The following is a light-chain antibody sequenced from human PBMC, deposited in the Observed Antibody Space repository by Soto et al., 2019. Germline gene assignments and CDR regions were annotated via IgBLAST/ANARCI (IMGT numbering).Light chain of an antibody. CDR3: QHRSIWPPT. J-gene: IGKJ2*01. CDR2: DAS. CDR1: QSISTY. Sequence: EIVLTQSPATLSLSPGERATLSCRASQSISTYLTWYQQNPGQAPRHLIYDASKRATGIPARFSGSGSGTDFTLTISSLEPEDFAVYYCQHRSIWPPTFGQGTKVEIK. V-gene: IGKV3-11*01.